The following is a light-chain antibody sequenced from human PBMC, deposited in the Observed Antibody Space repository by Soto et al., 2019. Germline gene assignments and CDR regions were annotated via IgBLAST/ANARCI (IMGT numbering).Light chain of an antibody. V-gene: IGKV3-20*01. CDR3: QRYGSSPPIT. CDR1: RSVSSSY. J-gene: IGKJ5*01. Sequence: EIVLTQSPGTLSLSPGERATLSCRASRSVSSSYLAWYQQKPGLAPRLLIYVASSRATGIPDRFSGSGSGTDSTLTISRLEPEDFAVYYCQRYGSSPPITFGQGTRLEIK. CDR2: VAS.